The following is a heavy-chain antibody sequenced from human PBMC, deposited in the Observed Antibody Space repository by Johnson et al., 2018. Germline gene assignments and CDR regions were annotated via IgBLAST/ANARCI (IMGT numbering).Heavy chain of an antibody. J-gene: IGHJ1*01. Sequence: VQLVESGGGLVQPGGSLRLSCAASGFTFSSYWMSWVRQAPGKGLEWVANIKHDGSEKYYVDSVKGRFTVSRDNAKNSLYLQMNSLRVEDTAVYYCARRGGGVPGKRELFRHWGLGTLVTVSS. CDR3: ARRGGGVPGKRELFRH. D-gene: IGHD6-19*01. CDR1: GFTFSSYW. V-gene: IGHV3-7*01. CDR2: IKHDGSEK.